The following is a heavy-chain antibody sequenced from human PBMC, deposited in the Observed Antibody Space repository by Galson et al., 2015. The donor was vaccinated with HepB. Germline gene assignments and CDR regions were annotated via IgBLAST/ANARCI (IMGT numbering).Heavy chain of an antibody. D-gene: IGHD2-2*01. CDR2: MSSSGYYT. V-gene: IGHV3-21*01. CDR3: ARVLSTSWASGFDY. J-gene: IGHJ4*02. Sequence: SLRLSCAGSEFIFSDFTMNWVRQAPGKGLEWVSSMSSSGYYTDYADSVKGRFTISRDNAKNSLFLQMNSLRADDTAVYYCARVLSTSWASGFDYWGQGTRVTVS. CDR1: EFIFSDFT.